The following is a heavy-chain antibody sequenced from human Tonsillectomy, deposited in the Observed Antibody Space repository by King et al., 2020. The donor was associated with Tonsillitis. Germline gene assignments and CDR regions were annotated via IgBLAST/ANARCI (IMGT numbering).Heavy chain of an antibody. CDR2: ISYDGSNK. J-gene: IGHJ4*02. V-gene: IGHV3-30-3*01. CDR3: GRESSGWSLDY. D-gene: IGHD6-19*01. CDR1: GFTFTDFP. Sequence: VQLVESGGGVVQSGRSLKISCAASGFTFTDFPMHWVRQAPGKGLEWVAVISYDGSNKYYADSVKGRFTISRDISKNTLFLQMNSLRVEDTAVYYCGRESSGWSLDYWGQGTLVTVSS.